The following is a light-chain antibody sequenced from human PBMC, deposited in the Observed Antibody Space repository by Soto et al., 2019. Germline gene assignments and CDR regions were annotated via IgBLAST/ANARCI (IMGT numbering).Light chain of an antibody. Sequence: THSPATLSVSPGERATLSCRVSQSVTGHLAWYRQRPDQPPRLLTYDTSSRASGLPSRFSGSAAGTDFTLTSSSLQSEDFAVYYCHQYDAWPFTFGGGTKV. V-gene: IGKV3-15*01. CDR1: QSVTGH. J-gene: IGKJ4*01. CDR3: HQYDAWPFT. CDR2: DTS.